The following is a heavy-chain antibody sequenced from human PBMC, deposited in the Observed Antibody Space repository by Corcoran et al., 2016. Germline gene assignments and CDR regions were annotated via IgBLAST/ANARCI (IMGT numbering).Heavy chain of an antibody. D-gene: IGHD3-10*01. J-gene: IGHJ4*02. CDR1: GFTFSNAW. CDR2: IKSKTDGGTT. CDR3: TTGRLGSYWAAFDY. V-gene: IGHV3-15*01. Sequence: EVQLVESGGGLVKPGGSLRLSCAASGFTFSNAWMSWVRQAPGKGLEWVGRIKSKTDGGTTDYAAPVKGRFTISRDDSKNTLYLQMNSLKTEDTAVYYCTTGRLGSYWAAFDYWGQGTLVTVSS.